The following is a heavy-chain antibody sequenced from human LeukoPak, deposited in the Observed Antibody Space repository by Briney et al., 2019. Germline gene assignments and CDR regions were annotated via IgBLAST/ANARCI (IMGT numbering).Heavy chain of an antibody. CDR2: IRSKAKNYAT. V-gene: IGHV3-73*01. D-gene: IGHD2-15*01. CDR3: ARDYWDY. J-gene: IGHJ4*02. CDR1: GFTFSGSA. Sequence: GGSLRLSCAASGFTFSGSAMHWVRQASGKGLEWVGRIRSKAKNYATTYAASVKGRFTISRDDSKNTAYLQMNTLKTEDTAVYYCARDYWDYWGQGTLVTVSS.